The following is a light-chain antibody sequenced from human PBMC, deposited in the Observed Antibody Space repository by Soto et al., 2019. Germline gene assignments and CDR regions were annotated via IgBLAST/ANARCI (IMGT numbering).Light chain of an antibody. V-gene: IGKV3-20*01. J-gene: IGKJ1*01. CDR2: GAS. CDR1: QSVSSSY. Sequence: IVLTQSPGTLSLSPGERATLSCRASQSVSSSYLAWYRQKPGQAPRLLIYGASSRATGIPDRFSGSGSGTDFTLTISRLEPGDFAVYYCQQYVTSPPGTFGQGTKVDIK. CDR3: QQYVTSPPGT.